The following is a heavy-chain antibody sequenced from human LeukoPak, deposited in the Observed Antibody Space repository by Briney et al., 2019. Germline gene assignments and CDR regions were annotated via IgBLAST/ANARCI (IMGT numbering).Heavy chain of an antibody. CDR3: ARKRRKQSVRSYYYGMDV. CDR2: ISAYNGNT. D-gene: IGHD3-10*01. CDR1: GYTFTSYG. V-gene: IGHV1-18*01. J-gene: IGHJ6*02. Sequence: ASVKVSCKASGYTFTSYGISWVRQAPGQGLEWMGWISAYNGNTNYAQKLQGRVTMTTDTSTSTAYMELRSLRSDDTAVYYCARKRRKQSVRSYYYGMDVRGQGTTVTVSS.